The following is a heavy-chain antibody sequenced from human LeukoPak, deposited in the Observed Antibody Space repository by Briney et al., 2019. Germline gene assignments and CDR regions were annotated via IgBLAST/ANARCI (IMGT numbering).Heavy chain of an antibody. V-gene: IGHV4-59*02. Sequence: SETLSLTCTVSGGSVSTYYWSWIRQPPGKGLEWIGNIDYSGSTNYNPSLRSRVTISEDTSKNQFSLKLTSVIAADTAVYYCARDRPLYGMDVWGQGTTVTVSS. J-gene: IGHJ6*02. CDR2: IDYSGST. D-gene: IGHD6-6*01. CDR3: ARDRPLYGMDV. CDR1: GGSVSTYY.